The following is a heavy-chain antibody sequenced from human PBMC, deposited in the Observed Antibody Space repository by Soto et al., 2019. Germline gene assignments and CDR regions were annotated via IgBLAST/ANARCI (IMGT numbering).Heavy chain of an antibody. J-gene: IGHJ6*02. Sequence: QVPLVQSGAEVKKPGASVKVSCKASGYTFTSYAMHWVRQAPGQRLEWMGWINAGNGNTKYSQKFQGRVTITRDTSASTAYMELSSLRSEDTAVYYCARDPLGGGNSAEGYYYYGMDVWGQGTTVTVSS. V-gene: IGHV1-3*01. D-gene: IGHD2-21*02. CDR2: INAGNGNT. CDR1: GYTFTSYA. CDR3: ARDPLGGGNSAEGYYYYGMDV.